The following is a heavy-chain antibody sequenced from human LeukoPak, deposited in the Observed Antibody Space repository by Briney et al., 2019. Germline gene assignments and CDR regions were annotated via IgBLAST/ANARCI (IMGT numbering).Heavy chain of an antibody. CDR2: ISAYNGNT. J-gene: IGHJ3*02. V-gene: IGHV1-18*01. Sequence: ASVKVSCKASGYTFTSYGISWVRQAPGQGLEWMGWISAYNGNTNYAQKFQGRVTIIADKSTSTAYMELSSLRSEDTAVYYCAIRYCTNGVCYHDRGAFDIWGQASMVIVSS. CDR1: GYTFTSYG. CDR3: AIRYCTNGVCYHDRGAFDI. D-gene: IGHD2-8*01.